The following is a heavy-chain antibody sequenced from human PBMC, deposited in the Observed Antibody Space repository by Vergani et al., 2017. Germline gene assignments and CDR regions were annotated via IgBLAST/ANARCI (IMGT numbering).Heavy chain of an antibody. Sequence: QVQLVESEGGVVQPGRSLTLSCVASGFTFSSHGMHWVRQAPGKGLEWVAVIWYDGSNKYYGDSVKGRFTISRDNSKNTLYLQMNSLRAEDTAVYYCAGFXEWLTDYYYYYMDVWGKGTTVTVSS. J-gene: IGHJ6*03. V-gene: IGHV3-33*01. CDR3: AGFXEWLTDYYYYYMDV. CDR1: GFTFSSHG. CDR2: IWYDGSNK. D-gene: IGHD3-3*01.